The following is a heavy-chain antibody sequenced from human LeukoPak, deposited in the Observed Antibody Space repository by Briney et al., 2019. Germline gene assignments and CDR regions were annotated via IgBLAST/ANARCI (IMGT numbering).Heavy chain of an antibody. D-gene: IGHD6-19*01. Sequence: PGGSLRLSCAASGFTFSSHAMSWVRQAPGKGLEWVSAISGSGGSTYYADSVKGRFTISRDNSKNTLSLQMNSLRAEDTAVYYCAKDQSYSSGWYDYWGQGTLVTVSS. V-gene: IGHV3-23*01. J-gene: IGHJ4*02. CDR3: AKDQSYSSGWYDY. CDR1: GFTFSSHA. CDR2: ISGSGGST.